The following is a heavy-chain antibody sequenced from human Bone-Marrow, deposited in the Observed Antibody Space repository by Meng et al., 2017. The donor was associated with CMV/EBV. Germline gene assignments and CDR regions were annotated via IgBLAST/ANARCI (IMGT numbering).Heavy chain of an antibody. V-gene: IGHV3-11*04. J-gene: IGHJ4*02. Sequence: RESLWSSCAGSGFTFSDYYMSWIRQAPGEGLEWVSYISSSGSTIYYADSVKGRFTISRDNAKNSLYQQMNSLRAEDTAVYYCARGRGSAEGWGQGTLVTVSS. CDR3: ARGRGSAEG. CDR2: ISSSGSTI. CDR1: GFTFSDYY. D-gene: IGHD1-26*01.